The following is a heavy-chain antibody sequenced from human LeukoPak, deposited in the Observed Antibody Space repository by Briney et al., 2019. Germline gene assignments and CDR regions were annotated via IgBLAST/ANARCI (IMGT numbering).Heavy chain of an antibody. J-gene: IGHJ4*02. CDR1: GGSFSGYY. CDR3: ARPGLSSPFDY. Sequence: PSETLSLTCAVYGGSFSGYYWSWIRQPPGKGLEWIGEINHSGSTNYNPSLKSRVTISVDTSKNQFSLKLSSVTAADTAVYYCARPGLSSPFDYWGQGTLVTVSS. CDR2: INHSGST. V-gene: IGHV4-34*01. D-gene: IGHD6-13*01.